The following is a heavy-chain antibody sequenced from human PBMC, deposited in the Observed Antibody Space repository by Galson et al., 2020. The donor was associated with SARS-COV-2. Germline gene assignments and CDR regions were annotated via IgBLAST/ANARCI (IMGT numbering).Heavy chain of an antibody. J-gene: IGHJ4*02. Sequence: ESGPTLVKPTQTLTLTCTFSGFSLTTSGVGVGWIRQPPGKALEWLAPIYWNDDKRYSPTLKSRLTITKDTSKNQVVLTMTNMDPVDTATYFCAHSAPSSLTIFGVVIVKDYFDYWGQGTLVTVSS. CDR1: GFSLTTSGVG. CDR3: AHSAPSSLTIFGVVIVKDYFDY. D-gene: IGHD3-3*01. CDR2: IYWNDDK. V-gene: IGHV2-5*01.